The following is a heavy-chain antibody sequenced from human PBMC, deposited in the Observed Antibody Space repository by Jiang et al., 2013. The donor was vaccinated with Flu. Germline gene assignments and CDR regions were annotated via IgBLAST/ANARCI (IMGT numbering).Heavy chain of an antibody. D-gene: IGHD6-13*01. CDR3: ARSTAAGRFDY. CDR1: GGSISSRGHY. Sequence: GSGLVKPSETLSLTCTVSGGSISSRGHYWGWIRQPPGKGLEWIGSINYSGTTSYNPSLKSRVTISVDTSKDQFSLKLSSVTAADTAVYYCARSTAAGRFDYWGQGTLVTVSS. V-gene: IGHV4-39*07. J-gene: IGHJ4*02. CDR2: INYSGTT.